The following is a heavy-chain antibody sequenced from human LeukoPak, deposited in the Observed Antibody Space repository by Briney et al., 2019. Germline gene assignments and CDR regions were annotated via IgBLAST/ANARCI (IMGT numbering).Heavy chain of an antibody. Sequence: VGSLRLTCAAPGFTFSSYDMHWVRQATGKGLEWVSAIGTAGDTYYPGFVKGRFTISRENAKNSLYLQMNSLRAGDTAVYYCARHYYDSSGYYYFDYWGQGTLVTVSS. CDR2: IGTAGDT. V-gene: IGHV3-13*01. J-gene: IGHJ4*02. CDR1: GFTFSSYD. D-gene: IGHD3-22*01. CDR3: ARHYYDSSGYYYFDY.